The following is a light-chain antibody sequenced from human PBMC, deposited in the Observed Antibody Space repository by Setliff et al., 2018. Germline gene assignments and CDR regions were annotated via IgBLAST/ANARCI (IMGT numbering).Light chain of an antibody. CDR1: NIGAKS. J-gene: IGLJ1*01. V-gene: IGLV3-21*03. CDR3: QVWNSETYPYV. CDR2: DDT. Sequence: SYELTQPPSVSVAPGRTARIPCGGANIGAKSVHWYQHRAGQAPVLVVYDDTDRPSGIPERFSGSNSGNTATLTISRVEAGDEADYYCQVWNSETYPYVFGSGTKV.